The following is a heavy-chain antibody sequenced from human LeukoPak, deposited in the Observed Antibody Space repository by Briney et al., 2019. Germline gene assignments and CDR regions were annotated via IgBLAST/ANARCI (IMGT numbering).Heavy chain of an antibody. V-gene: IGHV4-4*07. Sequence: SETLSLTCTVSGGSISSYYWSWIRQPAGKGLEWIGRIYTSGSTNYNPSLKSRVTMSVDTSKNQFSLKLSSVTAADTAVYYCARAPYSSGWHYFDYWGQGTLVTVSS. CDR2: IYTSGST. J-gene: IGHJ4*02. D-gene: IGHD6-19*01. CDR1: GGSISSYY. CDR3: ARAPYSSGWHYFDY.